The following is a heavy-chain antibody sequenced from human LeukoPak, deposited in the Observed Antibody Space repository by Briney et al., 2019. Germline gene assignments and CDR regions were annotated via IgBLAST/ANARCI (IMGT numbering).Heavy chain of an antibody. CDR3: AKDLSDWFDP. J-gene: IGHJ5*02. CDR2: ISYDGSNK. Sequence: GGSLRLSCAASGFTFSSYGMHWVRQAPGKGLEWVAVISYDGSNKYYADSVKGRFTISRDNSKNTLYLQMNSLRAEDTAVYYCAKDLSDWFDPWGQGTLVTVSS. V-gene: IGHV3-30*18. CDR1: GFTFSSYG.